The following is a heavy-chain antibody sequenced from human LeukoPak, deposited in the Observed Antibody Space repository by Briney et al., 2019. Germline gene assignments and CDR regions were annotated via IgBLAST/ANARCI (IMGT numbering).Heavy chain of an antibody. CDR2: INGGGRT. J-gene: IGHJ5*02. CDR3: ARRPYGLIRGIGGPTGHWFDT. Sequence: SETLSLTCAVYVESSSGYYCSWIRQSPGKGLEWLGEINGGGRTDYNPSLKSRVTMSVDTPKNQFSLRLTSVTAADTAMYYCARRPYGLIRGIGGPTGHWFDTWGQGILVSVSS. CDR1: VESSSGYY. D-gene: IGHD3-16*01. V-gene: IGHV4-34*01.